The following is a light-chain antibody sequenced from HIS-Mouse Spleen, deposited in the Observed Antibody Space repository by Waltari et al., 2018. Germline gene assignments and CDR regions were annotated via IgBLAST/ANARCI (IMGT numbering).Light chain of an antibody. Sequence: QSALTQPASVSGSPGQSITISCTGTSRDVGSYNLVSWYQQHPGQAPKLMIYEGSKRPSGVSNRFSGSKSGNTASLTISGLQAEDEADYYCCSYAGSSTYWVFGGGTKLTVL. CDR1: SRDVGSYNL. V-gene: IGLV2-23*01. CDR3: CSYAGSSTYWV. CDR2: EGS. J-gene: IGLJ3*02.